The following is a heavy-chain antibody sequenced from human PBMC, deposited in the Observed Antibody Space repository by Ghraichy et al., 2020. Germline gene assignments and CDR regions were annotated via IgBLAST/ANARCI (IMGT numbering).Heavy chain of an antibody. CDR3: ASSSDYRMGPGGYYYYMDV. CDR1: GFTVSSNY. D-gene: IGHD4-11*01. Sequence: GESLRLSCAASGFTVSSNYMSWVRQAPGKGLEWVSVIYSGGSTYYADSVKGRFTISRDNSKNTLYLQMNSLRAEDTAVYYCASSSDYRMGPGGYYYYMDVWGKGTTVTVSS. CDR2: IYSGGST. V-gene: IGHV3-53*01. J-gene: IGHJ6*03.